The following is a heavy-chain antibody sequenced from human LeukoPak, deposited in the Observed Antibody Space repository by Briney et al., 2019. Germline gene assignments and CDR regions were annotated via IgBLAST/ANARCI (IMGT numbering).Heavy chain of an antibody. CDR1: GFTFSSHA. V-gene: IGHV3-23*01. Sequence: PGGSLRLSCAASGFTFSSHAMSWVRQAPGKGLEWVSAISGSGGTTYYADSVKGRFTISRDNSKNTLYLQTNSLRAEDTAVYYCAKEPIAAVWYSFDYWGQGTLVTVSS. D-gene: IGHD6-13*01. CDR2: ISGSGGTT. CDR3: AKEPIAAVWYSFDY. J-gene: IGHJ4*02.